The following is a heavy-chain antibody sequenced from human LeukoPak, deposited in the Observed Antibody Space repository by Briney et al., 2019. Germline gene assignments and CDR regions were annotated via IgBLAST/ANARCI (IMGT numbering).Heavy chain of an antibody. J-gene: IGHJ4*02. Sequence: SETLSLTCIVSGYSISSGYYWGWIRQPPGKGLEWIGSIYSSGSTYYNPSLKSRVTISVDTSKNQFSLKLSSVTAADTAVYYCARSGSGYLRYYFDYWGQGTLVTVSS. D-gene: IGHD5-12*01. CDR1: GYSISSGYY. V-gene: IGHV4-38-2*02. CDR2: IYSSGST. CDR3: ARSGSGYLRYYFDY.